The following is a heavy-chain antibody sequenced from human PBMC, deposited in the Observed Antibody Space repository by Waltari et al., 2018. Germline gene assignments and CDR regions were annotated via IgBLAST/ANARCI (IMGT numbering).Heavy chain of an antibody. CDR3: ARELDGAYDALDI. J-gene: IGHJ3*02. V-gene: IGHV1-69*04. Sequence: QLQLVQSGAELMKPGSSVKVSCKASGGTFSNYAISWVRQAPGQGLEWMGRVIPIVGSTDYARSFQGRVIITADKATSTAYVELSSLRSEDMAVYYCARELDGAYDALDIWGQGTLVAVSS. CDR2: VIPIVGST. D-gene: IGHD2-2*03. CDR1: GGTFSNYA.